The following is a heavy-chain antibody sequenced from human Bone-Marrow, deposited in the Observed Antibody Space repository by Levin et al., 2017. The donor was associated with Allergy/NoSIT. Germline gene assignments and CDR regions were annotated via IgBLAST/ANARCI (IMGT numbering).Heavy chain of an antibody. J-gene: IGHJ4*02. CDR1: GDTVSSYL. Sequence: KISCKASGDTVSSYLISWVRQAPGQGLEWMGGIVPIFGTANYAQKFQDRVTITADESMNTAYMELSSLRSDDTAVYYCARDGSYQLSYWGQGPLVTVSS. V-gene: IGHV1-69*01. CDR3: ARDGSYQLSY. CDR2: IVPIFGTA. D-gene: IGHD2-2*01.